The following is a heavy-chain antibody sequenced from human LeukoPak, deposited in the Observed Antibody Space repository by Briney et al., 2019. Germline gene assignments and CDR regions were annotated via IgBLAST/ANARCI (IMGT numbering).Heavy chain of an antibody. CDR2: IRDDGSAK. CDR1: GFTFSSFT. J-gene: IGHJ6*03. D-gene: IGHD6-19*01. Sequence: GGSLRLPCAASGFTFSSFTMNWVRQARGKGREWVASIRDDGSAKYYVDSVKGRFTISRDNAKNSLYLQMNSLRAEDTAVYYCARVAYSSGWYLSYYYYYYMDVWGKGTTVTVSS. CDR3: ARVAYSSGWYLSYYYYYYMDV. V-gene: IGHV3-7*01.